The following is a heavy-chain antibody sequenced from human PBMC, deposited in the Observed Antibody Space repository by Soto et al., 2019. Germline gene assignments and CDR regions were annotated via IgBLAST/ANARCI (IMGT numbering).Heavy chain of an antibody. Sequence: QVQLVQSGAEVKKPGSSVKVSCKASGGTFSSYTISWVRQAPGQGLEWMGRIIPILGIANYAQKFQGRVTITADKCASSAYMEMSSLRSEDTAVYYCARGEASGYYHYYYYGLDVWGQGTTITDSS. CDR2: IIPILGIA. V-gene: IGHV1-69*02. CDR3: ARGEASGYYHYYYYGLDV. CDR1: GGTFSSYT. D-gene: IGHD3-22*01. J-gene: IGHJ6*02.